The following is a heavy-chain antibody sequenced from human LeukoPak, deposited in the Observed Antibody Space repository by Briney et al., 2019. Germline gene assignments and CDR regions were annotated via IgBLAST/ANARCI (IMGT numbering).Heavy chain of an antibody. CDR3: ARVSEDDSSGYYLSYFDC. Sequence: PGGSWRFSCAAPGFTFRSIVMNGVRKPPGKGLEWGAVISMDGSNKYYADSVKGRFTISRDNSKNTLYLQMNSLRAEDTAVYYCARVSEDDSSGYYLSYFDCWGQGTLVTVSS. J-gene: IGHJ4*02. D-gene: IGHD3-22*01. CDR1: GFTFRSIV. CDR2: ISMDGSNK. V-gene: IGHV3-30*04.